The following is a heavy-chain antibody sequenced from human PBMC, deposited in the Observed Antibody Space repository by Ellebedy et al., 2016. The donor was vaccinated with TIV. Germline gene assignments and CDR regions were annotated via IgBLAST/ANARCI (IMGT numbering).Heavy chain of an antibody. D-gene: IGHD3-10*01. Sequence: SETLSLXCAVYGGSFSGYYWSWIRQPPGKGLEWIGEINHSGSTNYNPSLKSRVTISVDTSKNQFSLKLSSVTAADTAVYYCARFETPPLKYYYGSGRRRYYGMDVWGQGTTVTVSS. V-gene: IGHV4-34*01. CDR1: GGSFSGYY. CDR2: INHSGST. J-gene: IGHJ6*02. CDR3: ARFETPPLKYYYGSGRRRYYGMDV.